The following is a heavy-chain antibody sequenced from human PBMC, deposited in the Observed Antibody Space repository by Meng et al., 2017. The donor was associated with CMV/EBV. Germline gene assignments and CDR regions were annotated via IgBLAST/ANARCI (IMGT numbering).Heavy chain of an antibody. D-gene: IGHD3-3*01. CDR3: AGIPFPQFRNGYRFDS. Sequence: ASVKVSCKASGYTFTSYGIGWVRQAPGQGPAWMGWISARNGNTEYAQIFEGRVTMPTDTSTNTAYMELRRLRSDDTAMYFCAGIPFPQFRNGYRFDSWGQGTLVTVSS. V-gene: IGHV1-18*01. CDR2: ISARNGNT. J-gene: IGHJ4*02. CDR1: GYTFTSYG.